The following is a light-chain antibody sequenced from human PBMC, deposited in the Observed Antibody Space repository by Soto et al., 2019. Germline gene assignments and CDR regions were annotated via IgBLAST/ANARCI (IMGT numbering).Light chain of an antibody. CDR2: EDN. V-gene: IGLV6-57*04. J-gene: IGLJ2*01. Sequence: NFMLTQPHSVSESPGKTVTISCTRSSGSIASNYVQWYQQRPGSAPTPVIYEDNERPSGVPDRFSGSIDSSSNSASPTISGLKTDDEADYYCQSYHSGNVVFGGGTQLTVL. CDR3: QSYHSGNVV. CDR1: SGSIASNY.